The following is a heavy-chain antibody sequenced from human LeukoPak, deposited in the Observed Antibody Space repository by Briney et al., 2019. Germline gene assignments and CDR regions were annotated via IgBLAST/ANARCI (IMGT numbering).Heavy chain of an antibody. Sequence: SVKVSCKASGGTFSSYAISWVRQAPGQGLEWMGGIIPIFGTANYAQKFQGRVTITTDESTSTAYMGLSSLRSEDTAVYYCAREERAKMGDAFDIWGQGTMVTVSS. CDR1: GGTFSSYA. V-gene: IGHV1-69*05. CDR3: AREERAKMGDAFDI. J-gene: IGHJ3*02. D-gene: IGHD5-24*01. CDR2: IIPIFGTA.